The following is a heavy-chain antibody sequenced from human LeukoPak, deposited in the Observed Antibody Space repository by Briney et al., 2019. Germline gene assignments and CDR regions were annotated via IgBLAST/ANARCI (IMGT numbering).Heavy chain of an antibody. V-gene: IGHV4-4*07. CDR1: GGSISSYY. Sequence: SETLSLTCTVSGGSISSYYWSWIRQPAGKGLEWIGRMYTSGTTDYNPSLKSRVTMSVDTSKNQFSLKLNSVTAADTAVYYCARDPYYDILTGYLIRGTFDIWGLGTMVTVSS. CDR3: ARDPYYDILTGYLIRGTFDI. D-gene: IGHD3-9*01. CDR2: MYTSGTT. J-gene: IGHJ3*02.